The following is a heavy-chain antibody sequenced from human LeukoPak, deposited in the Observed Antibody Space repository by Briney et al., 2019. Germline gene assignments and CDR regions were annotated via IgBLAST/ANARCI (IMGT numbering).Heavy chain of an antibody. Sequence: GGSLRLSWAASGFIFVNHAMHWVRQAPGKGLEWLALISYDGRNRHYANSLRGRFIISRDNSRNTVYLQINNLRPEDTAIYYCARDEYNNYGSGGYFDPWGLGTLVTVSS. CDR3: ARDEYNNYGSGGYFDP. J-gene: IGHJ5*02. V-gene: IGHV3-30*04. D-gene: IGHD5-12*01. CDR2: ISYDGRNR. CDR1: GFIFVNHA.